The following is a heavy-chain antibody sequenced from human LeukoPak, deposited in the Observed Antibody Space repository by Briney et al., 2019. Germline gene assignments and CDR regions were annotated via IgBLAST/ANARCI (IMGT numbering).Heavy chain of an antibody. CDR3: ARDSSRYYYDSSGYHNWFDP. CDR1: GYTFTSYG. J-gene: IGHJ5*02. D-gene: IGHD3-22*01. Sequence: ASVKVSCKASGYTFTSYGISWVRQAPGQGLEWMGWISAYNGNTNYAQKLQGRVTMTRDMSTSTVYMELSSLRSEDTAVYYCARDSSRYYYDSSGYHNWFDPWGQGTLVTVSS. V-gene: IGHV1-18*01. CDR2: ISAYNGNT.